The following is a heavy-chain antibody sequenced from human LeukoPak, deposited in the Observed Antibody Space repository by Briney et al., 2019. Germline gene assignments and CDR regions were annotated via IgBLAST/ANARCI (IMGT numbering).Heavy chain of an antibody. D-gene: IGHD3-10*01. CDR1: GFTFSSYA. CDR2: ISGSGGST. V-gene: IGHV3-23*01. J-gene: IGHJ4*02. CDR3: AKDSRITMVRGASFDY. Sequence: PGGSLRLSCAASGFTFSSYAMSWVRQAPGKGLEWVSAISGSGGSTYCADSVKGRFTISRDNSKNTLYLQMNSLRAEDTAVYYCAKDSRITMVRGASFDYWGQGTLVTVSS.